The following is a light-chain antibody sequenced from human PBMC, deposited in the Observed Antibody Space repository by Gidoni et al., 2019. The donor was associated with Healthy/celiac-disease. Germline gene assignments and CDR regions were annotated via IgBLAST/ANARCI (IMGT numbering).Light chain of an antibody. V-gene: IGKV1-39*01. J-gene: IGKJ5*01. CDR1: QSISSY. Sequence: DIQMTQSPSSLSASVGDRVTITCPASQSISSYLNWYQQKPGKAPKLLIYAASSLQSGVPSRFSGSGSGTDFTLTISSLQPEDFATYYCQQGYRTPFTFXQXTRLEIK. CDR3: QQGYRTPFT. CDR2: AAS.